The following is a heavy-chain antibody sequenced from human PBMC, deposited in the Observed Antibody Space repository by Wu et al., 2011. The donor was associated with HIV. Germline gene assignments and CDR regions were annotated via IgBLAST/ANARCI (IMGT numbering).Heavy chain of an antibody. D-gene: IGHD3-3*01. CDR2: IIPIFGTA. V-gene: IGHV1-69*15. CDR1: GGTFSSYA. J-gene: IGHJ6*03. Sequence: QVQLVQSGAEVKKPGSSVKVSCKASGGTFSSYAISWVRQAPGQGLEWMGRIIPIFGTANYAQKFQGRVTITADESTSTAYMELSSLRSEDTAVYYCATVLRFLEWLVPDYYMDVWAKGPRSPSP. CDR3: ATVLRFLEWLVPDYYMDV.